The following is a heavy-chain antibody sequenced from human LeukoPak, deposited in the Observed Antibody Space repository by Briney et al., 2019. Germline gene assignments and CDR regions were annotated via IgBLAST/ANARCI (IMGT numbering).Heavy chain of an antibody. D-gene: IGHD2-15*01. Sequence: GASVKVSCKASGYTFTSYYMHWVRQAPGQGLEWIGIINPSGGSTSYAQKFQGRVTMTRDTSTSTVYMELSSLRSEDTAVYYCARGRTSVVVVAATDRDFDLWGRGTPVTVSS. V-gene: IGHV1-46*01. CDR3: ARGRTSVVVVAATDRDFDL. CDR2: INPSGGST. J-gene: IGHJ2*01. CDR1: GYTFTSYY.